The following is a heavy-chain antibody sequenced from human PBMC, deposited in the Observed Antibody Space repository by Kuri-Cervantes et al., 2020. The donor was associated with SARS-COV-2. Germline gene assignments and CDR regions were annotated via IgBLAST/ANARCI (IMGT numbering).Heavy chain of an antibody. CDR2: LYSGGTT. CDR1: EFSVSSNY. J-gene: IGHJ4*02. Sequence: GGSLRLSCAASEFSVSSNYMTWVRQAPKKGLEWVSVLYSGGTTYYSDSVRGRFTISRDSSKNTLYLQMNDLRAQDTAVYYCAGGTHLSLDYWGQGTRVTVSS. CDR3: AGGTHLSLDY. V-gene: IGHV3-53*01.